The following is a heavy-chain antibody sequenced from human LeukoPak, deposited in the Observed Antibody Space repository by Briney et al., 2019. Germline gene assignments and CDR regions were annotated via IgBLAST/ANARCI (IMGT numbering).Heavy chain of an antibody. CDR3: ASTIFGVVTRRRDYYYYMDV. D-gene: IGHD3-3*01. CDR2: IYYSGST. Sequence: SETLSLTCTVSGGSISSSSYCWGWIRQPPGKGLEWIGSIYYSGSTYYNPSLKSRVTISVDTSKNQFSLKLSSVTAADTAVYYCASTIFGVVTRRRDYYYYMDVWGKGTTVTVSS. CDR1: GGSISSSSYC. V-gene: IGHV4-39*01. J-gene: IGHJ6*03.